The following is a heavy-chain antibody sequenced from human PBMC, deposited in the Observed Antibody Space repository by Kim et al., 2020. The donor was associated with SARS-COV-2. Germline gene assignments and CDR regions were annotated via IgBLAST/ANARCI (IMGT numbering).Heavy chain of an antibody. D-gene: IGHD5-12*01. CDR1: GGTFSSYA. V-gene: IGHV1-69*13. CDR2: IIPIFGTA. CDR3: ARDRGGRDGYNLFPDY. Sequence: SVKVSCKASGGTFSSYAISWVRQAPGQGLEWMGGIIPIFGTANYAQKFQGRVTITADESTSTAYMELSSLRSEDTAVYYCARDRGGRDGYNLFPDYWGQGTLVTVSS. J-gene: IGHJ4*02.